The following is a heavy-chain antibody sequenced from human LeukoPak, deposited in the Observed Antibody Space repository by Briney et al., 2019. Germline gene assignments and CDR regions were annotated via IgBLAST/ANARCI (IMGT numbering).Heavy chain of an antibody. J-gene: IGHJ4*02. Sequence: SETLSLTCSVSGYSIRSGYYWGWIRQPPGKGLEWIGSIYYSGSTYYNPSLKSRVTISVDTSKNQFSLKLSSVTAADTAVYYCARHRSGWLQSSFDYWGQGTLVTVSS. CDR2: IYYSGST. CDR3: ARHRSGWLQSSFDY. V-gene: IGHV4-38-2*01. CDR1: GYSIRSGYY. D-gene: IGHD5-24*01.